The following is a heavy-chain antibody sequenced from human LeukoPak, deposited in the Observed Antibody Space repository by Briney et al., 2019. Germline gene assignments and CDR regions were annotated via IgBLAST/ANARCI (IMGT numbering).Heavy chain of an antibody. CDR3: ARALYGSGSYRRFYYYYYMDV. CDR1: GGSISSYY. J-gene: IGHJ6*03. V-gene: IGHV4-39*07. Sequence: PSETLSLTCTVSGGSISSYYWGWIRQPPGKGLEWIGSIYYSGSTYYNPSLKSRVTISVDTSKNQFSLKLSSVTAADTAVYYCARALYGSGSYRRFYYYYYMDVWGKGTTVTVSS. D-gene: IGHD3-10*01. CDR2: IYYSGST.